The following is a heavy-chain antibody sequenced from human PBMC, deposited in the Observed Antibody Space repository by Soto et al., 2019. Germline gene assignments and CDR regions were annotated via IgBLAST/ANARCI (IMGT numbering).Heavy chain of an antibody. CDR1: GYTFTGYY. Sequence: QVQLVQSGAEVKKPGASVKVSCKASGYTFTGYYMHWVRQAPGQGLEWMGWINPNSGGTNYAQKLQGWVTMTRDTSISTAYMELSRLRSDDTAVYYCAGGTPITYWYFDLWGRGTLVTVSS. V-gene: IGHV1-2*04. CDR2: INPNSGGT. CDR3: AGGTPITYWYFDL. J-gene: IGHJ2*01. D-gene: IGHD5-12*01.